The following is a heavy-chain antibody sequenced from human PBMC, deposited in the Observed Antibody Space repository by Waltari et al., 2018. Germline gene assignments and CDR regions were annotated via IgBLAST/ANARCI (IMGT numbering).Heavy chain of an antibody. V-gene: IGHV1-69*01. J-gene: IGHJ4*02. Sequence: QVQLVQSGAEVKKPGSSVKVSCKASGGTFSSYAISWVRQAPGQGLEWMGGIIPIVGTANYAQKCQGRATITADESTSTADMELSSLRSEDTAVYYCARMRSGVLSSWFYYFDYWGQGTLVTVSS. CDR2: IIPIVGTA. CDR1: GGTFSSYA. CDR3: ARMRSGVLSSWFYYFDY. D-gene: IGHD6-13*01.